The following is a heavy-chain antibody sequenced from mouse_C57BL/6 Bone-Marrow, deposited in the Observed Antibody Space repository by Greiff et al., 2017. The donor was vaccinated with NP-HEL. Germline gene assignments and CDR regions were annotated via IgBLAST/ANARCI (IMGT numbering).Heavy chain of an antibody. Sequence: QVQLQQSGAELVRPGASVTLSCKASGYTFTDYEMHWVKQTPVHGLEWIGAIDPETGGTAYNQKFKGKAILTADKSSSTAYMELRSLTSEDSAVYYCTRIWLLDWFAYWGQGTLVTVSA. D-gene: IGHD2-2*01. CDR3: TRIWLLDWFAY. V-gene: IGHV1-15*01. CDR2: IDPETGGT. CDR1: GYTFTDYE. J-gene: IGHJ3*01.